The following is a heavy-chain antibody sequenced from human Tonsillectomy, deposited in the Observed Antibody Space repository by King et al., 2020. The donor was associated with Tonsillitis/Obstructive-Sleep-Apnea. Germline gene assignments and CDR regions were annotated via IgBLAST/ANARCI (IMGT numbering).Heavy chain of an antibody. CDR2: NYHSGST. V-gene: IGHV4-4*02. D-gene: IGHD6-19*01. CDR1: GGSISSSNW. J-gene: IGHJ4*02. Sequence: VQLQESGPGLVKPSGTLSLTCGVSGGSISSSNWWSWVRQPPGKGLEWIGDNYHSGSTNYNPYLQSRVTISVDKSKNQFSLKLSPVTAADTAVYYCASAAVAGTTFDYWGQGTLVTVSS. CDR3: ASAAVAGTTFDY.